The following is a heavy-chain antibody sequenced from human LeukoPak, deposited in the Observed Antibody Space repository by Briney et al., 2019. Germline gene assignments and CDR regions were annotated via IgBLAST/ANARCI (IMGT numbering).Heavy chain of an antibody. CDR1: GFIFSSYV. D-gene: IGHD6-19*01. V-gene: IGHV3-23*01. J-gene: IGHJ4*02. CDR3: AKASIAVEGPFDY. Sequence: GGSLRLSCAASGFIFSSYVMSWVRQAPGKGLEWVSGISGSGGSTYYADSVKGRFTISRDNSKKTLYLLMNSLRVEDTAVYYCAKASIAVEGPFDYWGQGTLVTVS. CDR2: ISGSGGST.